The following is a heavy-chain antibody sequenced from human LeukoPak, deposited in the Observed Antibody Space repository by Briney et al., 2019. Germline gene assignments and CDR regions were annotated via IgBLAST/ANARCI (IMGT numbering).Heavy chain of an antibody. CDR3: ASKSSDHGELRFDY. J-gene: IGHJ4*02. V-gene: IGHV4-30-4*01. CDR2: IYNSGGT. CDR1: GGSISSGDYY. Sequence: SETLSLTCTVSGGSISSGDYYWSWIRQPPGKGLEWIGYIYNSGGTSYNPSLKSRVTISADTSKKQLSLKLSSVTAADTAVYYCASKSSDHGELRFDYWGQGALVTVSS. D-gene: IGHD4-17*01.